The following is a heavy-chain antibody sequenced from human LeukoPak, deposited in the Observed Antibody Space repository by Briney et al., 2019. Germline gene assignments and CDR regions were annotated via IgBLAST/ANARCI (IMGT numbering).Heavy chain of an antibody. CDR3: ARHVTMIVVGDAFDI. J-gene: IGHJ3*02. Sequence: SETLSLTCTVSGGSISSYYWSWIRQPPGKGLEWIGYIYYSGSTNYNPSLKSRVTISVDTSKNPFSLKPSSVTAAHTAVYYCARHVTMIVVGDAFDIWGQGTMVTVSS. CDR2: IYYSGST. D-gene: IGHD3-22*01. CDR1: GGSISSYY. V-gene: IGHV4-59*08.